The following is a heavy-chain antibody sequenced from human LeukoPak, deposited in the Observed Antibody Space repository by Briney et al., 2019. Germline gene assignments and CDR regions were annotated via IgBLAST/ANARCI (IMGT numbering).Heavy chain of an antibody. Sequence: PGGSLRLSCAASGFTFSSYWMNWVRQAPGKGLEWVANIKQDGSEKYYVDSVKGRFAISRDNAKNSLYLQMNSLRAEDPAVYYCARGGYSGYDLPFDYWGQGTMVTVSS. CDR2: IKQDGSEK. D-gene: IGHD5-12*01. CDR1: GFTFSSYW. CDR3: ARGGYSGYDLPFDY. V-gene: IGHV3-7*01. J-gene: IGHJ4*02.